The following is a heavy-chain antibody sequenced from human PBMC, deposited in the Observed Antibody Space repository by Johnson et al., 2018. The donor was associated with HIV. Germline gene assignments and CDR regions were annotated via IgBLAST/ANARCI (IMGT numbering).Heavy chain of an antibody. CDR1: GFTFDDYG. V-gene: IGHV3-33*08. CDR3: TRGGGAYGGPDCLRAFDI. J-gene: IGHJ3*02. Sequence: QVQLVESGGGVVRPGGSLRLSCAASGFTFDDYGMSWVRQAPGQGLEWVAVIWYDGSNKYYVYSVKGRFATSRDNSKNTLYLQMYTLRAEDTAVYSCTRGGGAYGGPDCLRAFDIWGQGTMVTVSS. D-gene: IGHD2-21*02. CDR2: IWYDGSNK.